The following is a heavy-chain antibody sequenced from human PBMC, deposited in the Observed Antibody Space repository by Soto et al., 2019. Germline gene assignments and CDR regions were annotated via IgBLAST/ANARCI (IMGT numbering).Heavy chain of an antibody. Sequence: LTCTVSGGSVSSGSYYWSWIRQQPGNGLEWIGYIYYSGSTDYNPSLKSRATISVDRSKNQFSLNLSSVTAADTAIYYCARESGGYDSSTRYGLDVWGQGTTVIVSS. J-gene: IGHJ6*02. D-gene: IGHD6-25*01. CDR2: IYYSGST. CDR3: ARESGGYDSSTRYGLDV. CDR1: GGSVSSGSYY. V-gene: IGHV4-31*03.